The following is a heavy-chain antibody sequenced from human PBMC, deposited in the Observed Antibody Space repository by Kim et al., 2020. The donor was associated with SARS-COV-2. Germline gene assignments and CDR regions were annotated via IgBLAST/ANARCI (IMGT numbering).Heavy chain of an antibody. CDR2: IYYSGST. CDR1: GGSISSYY. Sequence: SETLSLTCTVSGGSISSYYWSWIRQPPGKGLEWIGYIYYSGSTNYNPSLKSRVTISVDTSKNQFSLKLSSVTAADTAVYYCARAGGSWYLGAFDICGQGTMVTVSS. D-gene: IGHD6-13*01. J-gene: IGHJ3*02. V-gene: IGHV4-59*01. CDR3: ARAGGSWYLGAFDI.